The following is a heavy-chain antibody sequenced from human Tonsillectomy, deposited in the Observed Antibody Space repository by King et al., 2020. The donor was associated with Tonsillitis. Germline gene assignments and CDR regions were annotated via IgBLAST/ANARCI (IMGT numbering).Heavy chain of an antibody. V-gene: IGHV3-30*18. J-gene: IGHJ6*02. Sequence: QLQESGPGLVKPSETLSLTCTVSGFTFSSYGMHWVRQAPGKGLEWMAVISYDGSNKYYADSVKGRFTISRDNSKNTLYLQMNSLRAEDTAVYYCAKGHSWWYGMDVWGQGTTVTVSS. CDR1: GFTFSSYG. CDR3: AKGHSWWYGMDV. D-gene: IGHD6-13*01. CDR2: ISYDGSNK.